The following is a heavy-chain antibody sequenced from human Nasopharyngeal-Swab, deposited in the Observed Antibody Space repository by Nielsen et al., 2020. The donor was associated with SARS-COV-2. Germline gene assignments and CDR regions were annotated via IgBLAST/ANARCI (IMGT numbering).Heavy chain of an antibody. CDR1: GVIFSKYW. D-gene: IGHD3-3*01. Sequence: GESLKISCVTSGVIFSKYWMHWVRQAPGKGLVWVSRINSDGSSTSYADSVKGRFTISRDNAKNTLYLQMNSLRAGDTAVYYCARDREWAFDYWGQGILVTVSS. J-gene: IGHJ4*02. CDR2: INSDGSST. V-gene: IGHV3-74*01. CDR3: ARDREWAFDY.